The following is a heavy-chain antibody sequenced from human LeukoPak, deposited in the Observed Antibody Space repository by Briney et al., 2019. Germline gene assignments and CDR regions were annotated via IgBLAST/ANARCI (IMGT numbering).Heavy chain of an antibody. V-gene: IGHV3-7*01. CDR1: GFSFSTYW. Sequence: GGPLRLSCAATGFSFSTYWMNWYRQAPGKGLEWVGNINQDASEINYVDSVRGRFTISRDNAKNSLHLQMNSLRAEDTAVYYCATDRDNSDWQKRFDSWGQGTLVTVSS. CDR2: INQDASEI. J-gene: IGHJ4*02. CDR3: ATDRDNSDWQKRFDS. D-gene: IGHD2-21*02.